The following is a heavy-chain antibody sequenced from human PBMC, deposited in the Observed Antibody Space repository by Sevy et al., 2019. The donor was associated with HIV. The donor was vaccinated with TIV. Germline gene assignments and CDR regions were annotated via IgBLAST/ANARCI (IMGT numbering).Heavy chain of an antibody. CDR2: ILYDGSNE. CDR3: AKGLHYGSGSYYGETDY. D-gene: IGHD3-10*01. V-gene: IGHV3-30*18. J-gene: IGHJ4*02. CDR1: GFTFNGYG. Sequence: GWSLRLSCAASGFTFNGYGMHWVRQAPGKGLEWVAVILYDGSNEYYADSVKGRFTISRDNSKNTVYLQMNRLRTEDTAVYYCAKGLHYGSGSYYGETDYWGQGTLVTVSS.